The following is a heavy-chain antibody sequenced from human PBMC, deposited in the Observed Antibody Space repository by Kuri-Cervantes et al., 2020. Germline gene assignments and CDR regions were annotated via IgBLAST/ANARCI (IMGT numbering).Heavy chain of an antibody. Sequence: SETLSLTCTVSGGSISSGGYYWSWIRQHPGKGLGWIGYIYYSGSTYYNPSLKSRVTISVDTSKNQFSLKLSSVTAADTAVYYCAREATSVVTAANYFDYWGQGTLVTVSS. CDR1: GGSISSGGYY. V-gene: IGHV4-31*03. D-gene: IGHD2-21*02. J-gene: IGHJ4*02. CDR2: IYYSGST. CDR3: AREATSVVTAANYFDY.